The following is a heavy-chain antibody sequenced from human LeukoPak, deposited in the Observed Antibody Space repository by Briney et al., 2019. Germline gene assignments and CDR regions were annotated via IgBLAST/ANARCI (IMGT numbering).Heavy chain of an antibody. J-gene: IGHJ4*01. CDR1: GFTISRFW. D-gene: IGHD1-1*01. CDR2: MNSAGTTI. CDR3: IREVQVRASASLGL. V-gene: IGHV3-74*01. Sequence: GGSLRLSCAASGFTISRFWMHWVRQVPGEGLVWVARMNSAGTTINYADSVKGRFTISRDNVRNTLHLQMNNLSLDDTAVYFCIREVQVRASASLGLWGRGTLVTVS.